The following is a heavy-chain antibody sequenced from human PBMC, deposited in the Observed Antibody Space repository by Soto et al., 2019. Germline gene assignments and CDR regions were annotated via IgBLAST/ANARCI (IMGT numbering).Heavy chain of an antibody. J-gene: IGHJ4*02. V-gene: IGHV3-53*01. CDR1: GFTVSSNY. Sequence: EVQLVESGGGLIQPGGSLRLSCAASGFTVSSNYMSWVRQAPGKGLEWVSVIYSGGSTYYADSVKGRFTISRDYSKNTLYLQMNSLRAEDTDVYYCARHITMEPRLVYWGQGTLVTVSS. D-gene: IGHD3-10*01. CDR2: IYSGGST. CDR3: ARHITMEPRLVY.